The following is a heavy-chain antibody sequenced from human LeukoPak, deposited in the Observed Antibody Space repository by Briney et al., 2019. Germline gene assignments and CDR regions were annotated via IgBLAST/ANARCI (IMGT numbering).Heavy chain of an antibody. Sequence: GASVKVSCKASGYTFTGYYMHWVRQAPGQGLEWMGWINPNSGGTKYAQKFQGRVSMTRDTSISTAYMELSSLRSDDTAVYYCARERGYCSSTSCYTSDAFDTWGQGTMVTVSS. CDR3: ARERGYCSSTSCYTSDAFDT. V-gene: IGHV1-2*02. D-gene: IGHD2-2*02. CDR2: INPNSGGT. J-gene: IGHJ3*02. CDR1: GYTFTGYY.